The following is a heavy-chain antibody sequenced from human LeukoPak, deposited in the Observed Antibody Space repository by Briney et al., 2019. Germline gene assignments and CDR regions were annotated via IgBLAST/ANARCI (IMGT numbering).Heavy chain of an antibody. Sequence: GGSLRLSCAASGFTFSDYYMGWIRQVPGKGLEWVSYISSSGSSIYYADSVKGRFTISRDNAKNSLYLQMNSLRAEDTAVYYCARVRGSYAFDIWGQGTVVTVSS. J-gene: IGHJ3*02. CDR1: GFTFSDYY. CDR3: ARVRGSYAFDI. D-gene: IGHD1-26*01. CDR2: ISSSGSSI. V-gene: IGHV3-11*01.